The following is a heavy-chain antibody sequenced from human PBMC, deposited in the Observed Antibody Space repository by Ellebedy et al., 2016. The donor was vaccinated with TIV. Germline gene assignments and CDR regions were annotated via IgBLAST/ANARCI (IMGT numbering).Heavy chain of an antibody. J-gene: IGHJ6*03. CDR1: GFTFSSYA. Sequence: GESLKISXAASGFTFSSYAVHWVRQAPGKGLEWVASIIYDGSNNYYADSVKGRFTISRDNSENTLYLQMSSLRVEDTAVYYCARDSRRVRGILIQPPKYNMDVWGKGTTVTVSS. V-gene: IGHV3-30-3*01. CDR3: ARDSRRVRGILIQPPKYNMDV. CDR2: IIYDGSNN. D-gene: IGHD3-10*01.